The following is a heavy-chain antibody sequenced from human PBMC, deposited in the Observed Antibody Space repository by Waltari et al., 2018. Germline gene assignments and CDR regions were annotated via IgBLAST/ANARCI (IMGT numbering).Heavy chain of an antibody. CDR3: ARDGGALLTTVTRGYYGMDV. D-gene: IGHD4-17*01. CDR1: GGTFSSYA. V-gene: IGHV1-69*13. Sequence: QVQLVQSGAEVKKPGSSVKVSCKASGGTFSSYAISWVRQAPGQGLEWMGGIIPIFGTANYAQKFQGRVTITADESTSTAYMELSSLRSEDTAVYYCARDGGALLTTVTRGYYGMDVWGQGTTVTVSS. J-gene: IGHJ6*02. CDR2: IIPIFGTA.